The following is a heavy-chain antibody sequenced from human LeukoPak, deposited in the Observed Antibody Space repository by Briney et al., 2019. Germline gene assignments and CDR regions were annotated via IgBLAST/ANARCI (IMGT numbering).Heavy chain of an antibody. V-gene: IGHV3-21*01. D-gene: IGHD3-22*01. CDR1: GFTFSSYS. CDR3: ARDLTVIVVFGHMDV. J-gene: IGHJ6*03. Sequence: GGSLRLSCAASGFTFSSYSMNWVRQAPGKELEWVSSISSSSSYIYYADSVKGRFTISRDNAKNSLYLQMNSLRAEDTAVYYCARDLTVIVVFGHMDVWGKGTTVTVSS. CDR2: ISSSSSYI.